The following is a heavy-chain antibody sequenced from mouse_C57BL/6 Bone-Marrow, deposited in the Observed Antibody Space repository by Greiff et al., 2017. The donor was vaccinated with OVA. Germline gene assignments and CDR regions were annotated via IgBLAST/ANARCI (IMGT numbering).Heavy chain of an antibody. CDR3: ARENGNWFAY. V-gene: IGHV1-4*01. CDR1: GYTFTSYT. CDR2: INPSSGYT. J-gene: IGHJ3*01. Sequence: VQLQESGAELVRPGASVKMSCKASGYTFTSYTMHWVKQRPGQGLEWIGYINPSSGYTKYNQKFKDKATLTADKSSSTAYMQLSSLTSEDSAVDYCARENGNWFAYWGQGTLVTVSA. D-gene: IGHD2-1*01.